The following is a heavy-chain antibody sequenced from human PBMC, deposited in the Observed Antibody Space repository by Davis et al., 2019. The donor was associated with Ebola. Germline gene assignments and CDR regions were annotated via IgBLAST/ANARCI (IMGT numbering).Heavy chain of an antibody. V-gene: IGHV3-74*01. CDR1: GFTFSSYW. D-gene: IGHD3-9*01. CDR3: ARGGRWYDILTEASLMDV. CDR2: INSDGSST. J-gene: IGHJ6*03. Sequence: GESLKISCAASGFTFSSYWMHWVRQAPGKGLVWVSRINSDGSSTSYADSVKGRFTTSRDNAKNSLYLQMNSLRDEDTAVYYCARGGRWYDILTEASLMDVWGTGTTVTVSS.